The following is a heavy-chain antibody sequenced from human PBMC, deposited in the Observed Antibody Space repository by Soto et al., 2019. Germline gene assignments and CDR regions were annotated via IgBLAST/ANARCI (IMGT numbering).Heavy chain of an antibody. D-gene: IGHD3-22*01. CDR1: GGTFSSYA. CDR3: ARALYYYDSSGYYYRNPYYYYGMDV. V-gene: IGHV1-69*13. CDR2: IIPIFGTA. Sequence: SVKVSCKASGGTFSSYAISWVRQAPGQGLEWMGGIIPIFGTANYAQKFQGRVTITADESTSTAYMELSSLRSEDTAVYYCARALYYYDSSGYYYRNPYYYYGMDVWGQGTTVTVSS. J-gene: IGHJ6*02.